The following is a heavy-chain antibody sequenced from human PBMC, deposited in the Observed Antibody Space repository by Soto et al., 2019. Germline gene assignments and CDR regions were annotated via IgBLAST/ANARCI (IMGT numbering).Heavy chain of an antibody. CDR2: ISSGGAPT. CDR1: GFTFKTYD. J-gene: IGHJ4*02. V-gene: IGHV3-23*01. CDR3: VRENYFDC. Sequence: GGSLRLSCAASGFTFKTYDMSWVRQAPGKGLEWVSVISSGGAPTYYTDSVKGRFTISRDNSKNTLLLQMDSLRVEDTAVYYCVRENYFDCWGQGTLVTVSS.